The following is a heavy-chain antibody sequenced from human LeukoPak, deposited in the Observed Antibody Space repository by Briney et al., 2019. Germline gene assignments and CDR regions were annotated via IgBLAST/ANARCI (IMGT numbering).Heavy chain of an antibody. V-gene: IGHV1-69*06. CDR2: IIPIFGTA. CDR1: GGTFSSYA. D-gene: IGHD6-13*01. J-gene: IGHJ4*02. Sequence: SVKVSCKASGGTFSSYAISWVRQAPGQGLEWMGGIIPIFGTANYAQKFQGRVTITADKSTSTAYMELRSLRSDDTAVYYCAREVSSSWYLHFDYWGQGTLVTVSS. CDR3: AREVSSSWYLHFDY.